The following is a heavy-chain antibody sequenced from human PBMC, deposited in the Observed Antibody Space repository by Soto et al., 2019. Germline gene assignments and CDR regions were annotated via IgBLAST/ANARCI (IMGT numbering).Heavy chain of an antibody. CDR1: GGSLGSYY. CDR2: VFYTGRA. V-gene: IGHV4-59*01. CDR3: ARDGDGRMTTNPYYYNGIGV. D-gene: IGHD4-4*01. J-gene: IGHJ6*02. Sequence: PTGTLYLNCTVSGGSLGSYYWSWIRQPPGKGLEWIGYVFYTGRANYNASLKSRVSISLDTSNYQFSLKLSSVTAADTAVYYCARDGDGRMTTNPYYYNGIGVWGPGSTFTVSS.